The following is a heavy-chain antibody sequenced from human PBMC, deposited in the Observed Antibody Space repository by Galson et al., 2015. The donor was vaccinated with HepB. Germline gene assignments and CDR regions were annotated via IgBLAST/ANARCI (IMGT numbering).Heavy chain of an antibody. Sequence: SLRLSCAASGFTFSKYAMHWVRQAPGKGLAWVAFIRYDGTNKYYADSVKGRFTISRDNSKNTVFLQMNSLRPEDTAIYYCAKDGIDRVDNSDFDNWGQGTQVTVSS. CDR1: GFTFSKYA. D-gene: IGHD5-12*01. CDR3: AKDGIDRVDNSDFDN. J-gene: IGHJ4*02. V-gene: IGHV3-30*02. CDR2: IRYDGTNK.